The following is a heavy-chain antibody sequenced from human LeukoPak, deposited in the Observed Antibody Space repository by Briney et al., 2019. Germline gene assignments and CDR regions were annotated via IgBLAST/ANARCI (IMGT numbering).Heavy chain of an antibody. D-gene: IGHD6-19*01. Sequence: GGSLRLSCTGSGFTFSNYRMNWVRQAPGKGLEWISYSNAAGSPVSYAESVQGRFTISRDNAKNSLYLEMNSLRDDDTAVYYCARDRSLSVAGTFDFWGQGSLVTVSS. CDR2: SNAAGSPV. V-gene: IGHV3-48*02. J-gene: IGHJ4*02. CDR3: ARDRSLSVAGTFDF. CDR1: GFTFSNYR.